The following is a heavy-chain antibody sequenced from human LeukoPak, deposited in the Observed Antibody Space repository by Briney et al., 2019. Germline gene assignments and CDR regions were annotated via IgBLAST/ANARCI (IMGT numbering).Heavy chain of an antibody. CDR2: ISSSSGYI. Sequence: GGSLRLSCAGSGFTFSSYSMNWVRQAPGKWLEWVSSISSSSGYIYYADSVKGRFTIPRDNAKNSLFLQMNSLRAEDTAVYYCARDLIIWGASLLGAFDIWGQGTMVTVSS. CDR1: GFTFSSYS. V-gene: IGHV3-21*01. D-gene: IGHD3-16*01. CDR3: ARDLIIWGASLLGAFDI. J-gene: IGHJ3*02.